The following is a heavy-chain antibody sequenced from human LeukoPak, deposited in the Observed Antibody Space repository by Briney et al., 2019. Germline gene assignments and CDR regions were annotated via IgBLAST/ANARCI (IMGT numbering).Heavy chain of an antibody. D-gene: IGHD4-23*01. CDR3: ARDRLRWDYFDY. V-gene: IGHV3-30*04. J-gene: IGHJ4*02. Sequence: PGGSLRLSCAASGLTFSSYAMHWVRQAPGKGLEWVAVISYDGSNKYYADSVKGRFTISRDNSKNTLYLQMNSLRADDTAVYYCARDRLRWDYFDYWGQGTLVTVSS. CDR1: GLTFSSYA. CDR2: ISYDGSNK.